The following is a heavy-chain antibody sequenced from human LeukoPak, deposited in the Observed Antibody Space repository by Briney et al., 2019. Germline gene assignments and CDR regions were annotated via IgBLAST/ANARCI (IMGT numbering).Heavy chain of an antibody. CDR1: GFTVSSNY. Sequence: PGGSLRLSCAASGFTVSSNYMSWVRQAPGKGLEWVSVIYSGGSTYYADSVKGRFTISRDNSKNTLYLQMNSLRAEDTAVYYCARAAPSYCSGGSCYDYWGQGTLVTVSS. J-gene: IGHJ4*02. V-gene: IGHV3-66*01. CDR3: ARAAPSYCSGGSCYDY. CDR2: IYSGGST. D-gene: IGHD2-15*01.